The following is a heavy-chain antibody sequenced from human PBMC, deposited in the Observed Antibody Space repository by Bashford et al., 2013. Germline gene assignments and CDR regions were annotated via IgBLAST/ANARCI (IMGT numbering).Heavy chain of an antibody. CDR2: IYWDDDK. D-gene: IGHD2-2*01. Sequence: SGPTLVKPTQTLTLTCTFSGFSLSTSGVGVGWIRQPPGKALEWLALIYWDDDKRYSPSLKSRLTITKDTSKNQVVLTMTNMDPVDTATYYCAHTGGGVVVPAAHYWYFDLWGLAPWSPSPQ. CDR1: GFSLSTSGVG. J-gene: IGHJ2*01. V-gene: IGHV2-5*02. CDR3: AHTGGGVVVPAAHYWYFDL.